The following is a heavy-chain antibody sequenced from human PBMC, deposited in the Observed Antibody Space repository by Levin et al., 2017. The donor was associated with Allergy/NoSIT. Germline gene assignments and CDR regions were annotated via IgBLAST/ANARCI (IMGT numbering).Heavy chain of an antibody. CDR2: INWNGGST. Sequence: GESLKISCAASGFTFDDYGMSWVRQAPGKGLEWVSGINWNGGSTGYADSVKGRFTISRDNAKNSLYLQMNSLRAEDTALYYCARVAPYSSGWSDAFDIWGQGTMVTVSS. CDR3: ARVAPYSSGWSDAFDI. CDR1: GFTFDDYG. V-gene: IGHV3-20*04. D-gene: IGHD6-19*01. J-gene: IGHJ3*02.